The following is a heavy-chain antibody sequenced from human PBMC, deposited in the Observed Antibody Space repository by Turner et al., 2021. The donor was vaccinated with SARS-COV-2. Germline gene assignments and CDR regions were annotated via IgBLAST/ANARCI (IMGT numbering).Heavy chain of an antibody. CDR1: GFTCSKPW. D-gene: IGHD3-22*01. CDR3: TTGFYYYDSSAYSTDAFDV. CDR2: IKRKTDGWTT. Sequence: EVQLVESGGCRVKPGGPHGLSWSAPGFTCSKPWMSWVRQAPGKGLEWVGRIKRKTDGWTTDYAATVKGRFSISRDDSKVTLYLQMNSLKTEDTVVYYCTTGFYYYDSSAYSTDAFDVWGQGTVVTVSS. J-gene: IGHJ3*01. V-gene: IGHV3-15*01.